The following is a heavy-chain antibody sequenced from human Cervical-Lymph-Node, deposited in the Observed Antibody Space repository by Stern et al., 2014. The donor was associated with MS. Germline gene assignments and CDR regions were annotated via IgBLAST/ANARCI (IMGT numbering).Heavy chain of an antibody. CDR2: ISGIGDNI. CDR1: GFTFSSYA. CDR3: ARGIDY. Sequence: EVQLLESGGGLVQPGGSLRLSCAASGFTFSSYAMTWVRQAPGKGLEWVSVISGIGDNIHYADSVKGRFTISRDRSKNTVHLQMNSLRAEDSAVYYCARGIDYWGQGSLVTGSS. J-gene: IGHJ4*02. V-gene: IGHV3-23*01.